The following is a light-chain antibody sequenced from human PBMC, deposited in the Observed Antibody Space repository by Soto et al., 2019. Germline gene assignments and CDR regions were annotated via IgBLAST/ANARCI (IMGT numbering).Light chain of an antibody. J-gene: IGKJ1*01. CDR1: QNIGRW. CDR3: QQYKSYKT. Sequence: DIQMTQSPSTLSAFVGDRVTITCRASQNIGRWLVWYQQKPGKAPKLLISDVSSLESGVPSRFSGSGSGTEFTLTISSLQSDDFATYYCQQYKSYKTFGQGTKVDIK. V-gene: IGKV1-5*01. CDR2: DVS.